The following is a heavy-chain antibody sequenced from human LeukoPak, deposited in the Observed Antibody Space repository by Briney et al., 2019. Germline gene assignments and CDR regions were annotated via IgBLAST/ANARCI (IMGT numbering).Heavy chain of an antibody. V-gene: IGHV1-18*01. D-gene: IGHD3-10*01. CDR1: GYTFSDYG. CDR3: ARVGKSGEFDF. CDR2: VTGFNGKT. J-gene: IGHJ4*02. Sequence: GASVKVSCKTSGYTFSDYGLTRVRQAPGQGLEWLGWVTGFNGKTNYARRVEDRLILTTDTSTSTGTLDLRGLRADDTAVYYCARVGKSGEFDFWGQGTLVTVSS.